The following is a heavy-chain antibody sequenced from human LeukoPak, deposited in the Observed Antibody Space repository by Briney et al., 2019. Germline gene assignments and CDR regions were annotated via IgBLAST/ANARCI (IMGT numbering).Heavy chain of an antibody. Sequence: GGSLRLSCAASGFTFSSYSMNWVRQAPGKGLEWVSSISSSSSTIYYADSVKGRFTISRDNAKNSLYLQMNSLRAEDTAVYYCARPRLYYYDSSGGGYFDYWGQGTLVTVSS. CDR1: GFTFSSYS. D-gene: IGHD3-22*01. CDR2: ISSSSSTI. J-gene: IGHJ4*02. V-gene: IGHV3-48*04. CDR3: ARPRLYYYDSSGGGYFDY.